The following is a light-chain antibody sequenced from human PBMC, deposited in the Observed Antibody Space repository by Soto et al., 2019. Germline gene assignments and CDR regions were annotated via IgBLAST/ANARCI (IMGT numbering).Light chain of an antibody. CDR3: QQYNDYSWT. CDR1: QSIGIW. CDR2: KAS. J-gene: IGKJ1*01. V-gene: IGKV1-5*03. Sequence: IQMTQSPSTLSPSVGDRVAITCRASQSIGIWLAWYQKKPGKAPRFLIYKASTLQTGVPSRFSGSGSGTEFTLTISSLQPDDFATYYCQQYNDYSWTFGQGTKVEIK.